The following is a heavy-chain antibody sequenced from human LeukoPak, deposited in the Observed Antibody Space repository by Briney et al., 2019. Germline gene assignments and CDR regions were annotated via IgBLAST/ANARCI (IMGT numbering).Heavy chain of an antibody. J-gene: IGHJ6*02. V-gene: IGHV5-51*01. CDR1: GYSFTSYW. CDR2: IYPGDSDT. CDR3: ARWGDSSGWELDYYYGMDV. D-gene: IGHD6-19*01. Sequence: LGESLKISCKGSGYSFTSYWIGWVRQLPGKGLEWMGIIYPGDSDTRYSPSFQGQVTISADKSISTAYLQWSSLKASDTAMYYCARWGDSSGWELDYYYGMDVWGQGTTVTVSS.